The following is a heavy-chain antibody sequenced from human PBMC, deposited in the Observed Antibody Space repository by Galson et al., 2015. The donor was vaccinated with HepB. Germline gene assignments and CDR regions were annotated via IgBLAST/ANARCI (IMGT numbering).Heavy chain of an antibody. CDR2: IDPSDSYT. J-gene: IGHJ6*02. D-gene: IGHD6-13*01. V-gene: IGHV5-10-1*01. CDR1: GYSFPSYW. Sequence: QSGAEVKKPGESLKISCKGSGYSFPSYWISWVRQMPGKGLEWMGRIDPSDSYTNYSPSFQGHVTISADKSISTAYLQWSSLKASDTAMYYCARLPSNGLLKQQLVHDYYYYYGMDVWGQGTTVTVSS. CDR3: ARLPSNGLLKQQLVHDYYYYYGMDV.